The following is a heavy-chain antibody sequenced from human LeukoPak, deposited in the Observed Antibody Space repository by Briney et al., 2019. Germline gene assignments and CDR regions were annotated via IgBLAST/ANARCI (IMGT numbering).Heavy chain of an antibody. CDR1: GFTLSDYW. V-gene: IGHV3-74*01. D-gene: IGHD5-12*01. J-gene: IGHJ4*02. Sequence: GGSLRLSCAASGFTLSDYWMHWVRQAPGKGLGWVSRISTDGSSTTNADSVKGRFTISRDNAKNMVYLQMNSLRVEDTAVYYCARDCGTSGCDFWGQGTLVTVSS. CDR2: ISTDGSST. CDR3: ARDCGTSGCDF.